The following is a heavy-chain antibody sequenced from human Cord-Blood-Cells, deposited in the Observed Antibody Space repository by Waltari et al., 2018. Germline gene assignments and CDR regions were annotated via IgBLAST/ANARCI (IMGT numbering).Heavy chain of an antibody. CDR2: IKQDGSEK. D-gene: IGHD4-17*01. J-gene: IGHJ4*02. CDR3: ARDHDYCDYYFDY. CDR1: GFTFSSYW. Sequence: EVQLVESGGGLVQPGGSLRLSCAASGFTFSSYWMSWVRQAPVKGLEWVANIKQDGSEKYYVDSVKGRFTISRDNAKNSLYLQMNSLRAEDTAVYYCARDHDYCDYYFDYWGQGTLVTVSS. V-gene: IGHV3-7*01.